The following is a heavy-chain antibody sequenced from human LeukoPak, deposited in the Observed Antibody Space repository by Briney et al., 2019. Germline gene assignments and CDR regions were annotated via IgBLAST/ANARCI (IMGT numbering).Heavy chain of an antibody. CDR3: ARSPRLTGAFFDY. D-gene: IGHD3-10*01. CDR2: ISYDGSNK. Sequence: GGSLRLSCAAYGFTFSSYAMHWVRQAPGKGVEWVAVISYDGSNKYYADSVKGRFTISRDNSKNTLYLQMNSLRAEDTAVYYCARSPRLTGAFFDYWGQGTLVTVSS. J-gene: IGHJ4*02. CDR1: GFTFSSYA. V-gene: IGHV3-30-3*01.